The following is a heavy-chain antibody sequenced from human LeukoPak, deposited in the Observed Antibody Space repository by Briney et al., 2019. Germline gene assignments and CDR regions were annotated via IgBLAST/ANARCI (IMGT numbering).Heavy chain of an antibody. CDR2: IYHGGST. J-gene: IGHJ4*02. CDR1: GYSISGGYY. D-gene: IGHD6-19*01. V-gene: IGHV4-38-2*02. CDR3: ARLRYSSGWLQDY. Sequence: SENLSLTCTVSGYSISGGYYWGWIRQPPGKGLEWLGTIYHGGSTYYNPSLMSRVTISVDTSKNQFSLKLSSVTAADTAVYYCARLRYSSGWLQDYWGQGTLVTVSS.